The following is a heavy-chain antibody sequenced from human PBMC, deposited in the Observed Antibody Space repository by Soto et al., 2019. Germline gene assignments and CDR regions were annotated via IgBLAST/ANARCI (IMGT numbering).Heavy chain of an antibody. D-gene: IGHD6-19*01. V-gene: IGHV4-34*01. CDR1: GGSFSGYY. Sequence: SETLSLTCAVYGGSFSGYYWSWIRQPPGKGLEWIGEINHSGSTNYNPSLKSRVTISVDTSKNQFSLKLSSVTAADTAVYYCARQYSSGWYYFDYWGQGTLVTVSS. CDR2: INHSGST. CDR3: ARQYSSGWYYFDY. J-gene: IGHJ4*02.